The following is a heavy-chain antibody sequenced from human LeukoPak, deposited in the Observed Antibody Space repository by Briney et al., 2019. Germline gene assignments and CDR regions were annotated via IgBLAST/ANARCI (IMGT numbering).Heavy chain of an antibody. CDR1: GGSISSYY. CDR3: ARLAVGATSSYYYYMDV. Sequence: PSETLSLTCTVSGGSISSYYWSWIRQPAGKGLEWIGRIYTSGSTNYNPSLKSRVTMSVDTSKNQFSLKLSSVTAADTAVYYCARLAVGATSSYYYYMDVWGKGTTVTVSS. J-gene: IGHJ6*03. D-gene: IGHD1-26*01. V-gene: IGHV4-4*07. CDR2: IYTSGST.